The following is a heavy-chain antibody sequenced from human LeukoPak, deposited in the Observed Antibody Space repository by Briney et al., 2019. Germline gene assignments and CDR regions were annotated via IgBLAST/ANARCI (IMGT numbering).Heavy chain of an antibody. CDR1: GYTFTGYY. CDR2: ISAYNGNT. J-gene: IGHJ4*02. Sequence: WASVKVSCKASGYTFTGYYMHWVRQAPGQGLEWMGWISAYNGNTNYAQKLQGRVTMTTDTSTSTAYMELRSLRSDDTAVYYCARDLIGGSGSYYSEANDYWGQGTLVTVSS. CDR3: ARDLIGGSGSYYSEANDY. V-gene: IGHV1-18*04. D-gene: IGHD3-10*01.